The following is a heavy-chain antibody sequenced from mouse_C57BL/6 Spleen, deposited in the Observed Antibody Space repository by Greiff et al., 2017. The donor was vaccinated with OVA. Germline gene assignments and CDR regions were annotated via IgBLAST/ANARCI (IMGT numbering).Heavy chain of an antibody. CDR3: AIRGVDYAMDY. V-gene: IGHV1-74*01. CDR2: IHPSDSDT. Sequence: QVQLQQPGAELVKPGASVKVSCKASGYTFTSYWMHWVKQRPGQGLEWIGRIHPSDSDTNYNQKFKGKATLTVDKSSSTAYMQLSSLTSEDSAVYYCAIRGVDYAMDYWGQGTSVTVSS. J-gene: IGHJ4*01. CDR1: GYTFTSYW.